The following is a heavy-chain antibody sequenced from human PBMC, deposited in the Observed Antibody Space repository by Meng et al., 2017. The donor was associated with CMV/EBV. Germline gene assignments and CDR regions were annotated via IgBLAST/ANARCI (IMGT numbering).Heavy chain of an antibody. J-gene: IGHJ6*02. D-gene: IGHD6-19*01. CDR3: ARLATIAVAGTSYYYYYGMDV. CDR2: IYYSGST. Sequence: SETLSLTCTVSGGSISSSSYYWGWIRQPPGKGLEWIGSIYYSGSTYYNPSHKSRVTISVDTSKNQFSLKLSSVTAADTAVYYCARLATIAVAGTSYYYYYGMDVWGQGTTVTVSS. CDR1: GGSISSSSYY. V-gene: IGHV4-39*01.